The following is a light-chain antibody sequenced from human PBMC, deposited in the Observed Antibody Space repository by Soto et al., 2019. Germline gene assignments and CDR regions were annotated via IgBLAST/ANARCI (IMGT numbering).Light chain of an antibody. CDR1: HSAASA. CDR3: QQRSHGLT. V-gene: IGKV3-15*01. Sequence: EIVLTQSPATLSVSPGERATLSCRASHSAASAVAWYQQKPGQAPRLLIYDASTRATGIPARFSGSGSATEFTLTISSLEPEDFAVYYCQQRSHGLTFGGGTKVEIK. CDR2: DAS. J-gene: IGKJ4*01.